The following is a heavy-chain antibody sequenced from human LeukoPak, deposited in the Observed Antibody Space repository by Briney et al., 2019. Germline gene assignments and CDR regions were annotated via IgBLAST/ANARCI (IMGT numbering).Heavy chain of an antibody. CDR3: ARDWAYSQLDF. D-gene: IGHD5-12*01. CDR1: GFTLSNYW. J-gene: IGHJ2*01. Sequence: PGGSLRLSCAASGFTLSNYWMHWVRQARGKGLVWVARINIDGSSTSYADSVEGRFTISRDNAKNTLYLQMNSLRAEDTAVYYCARDWAYSQLDFWGRGSLVTVSS. V-gene: IGHV3-74*01. CDR2: INIDGSST.